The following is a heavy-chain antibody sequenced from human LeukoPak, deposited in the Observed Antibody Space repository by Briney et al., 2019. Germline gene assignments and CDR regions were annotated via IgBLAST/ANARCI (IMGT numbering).Heavy chain of an antibody. D-gene: IGHD2-2*02. CDR1: GFTVSSNY. J-gene: IGHJ4*02. Sequence: GGSLRLSCAASGFTVSSNYMSWVRQAPGKGLKWVSSISSSSSYIYYADSVKGRFTISRDNAENSLYLQMNSLRAEDTALYYCARDHCSSASCSTPPSYWGQGTLVTVSS. CDR3: ARDHCSSASCSTPPSY. V-gene: IGHV3-21*01. CDR2: ISSSSSYI.